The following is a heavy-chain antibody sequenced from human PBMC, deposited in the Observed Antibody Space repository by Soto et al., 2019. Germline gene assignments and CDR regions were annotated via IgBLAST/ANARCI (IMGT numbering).Heavy chain of an antibody. J-gene: IGHJ4*02. CDR3: VRGQWLPRGEY. CDR2: INHSGST. CDR1: GGSLVGSS. Sequence: QVQLQQWGAGLLRPSETLSLTCGVSGGSLVGSSWPGFASPQGKGLEWIGEINHSGSTNYTPALKSRVTLSMDMSENQFSLSLTSVTAADTAVYYCVRGQWLPRGEYWGQGTLVTVSS. V-gene: IGHV4-34*01. D-gene: IGHD6-19*01.